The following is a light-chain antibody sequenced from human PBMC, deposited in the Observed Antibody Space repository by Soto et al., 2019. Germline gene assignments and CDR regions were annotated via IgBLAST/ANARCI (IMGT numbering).Light chain of an antibody. Sequence: QSVLTQSPSVSGAPGQRVTISCTGSRSNIGAGYDVHWYQQLPGTAPKPLIYASTNRPSGVPDRFSGSKSGTPASLAITGLQAEDEADYYCQSYDTSLSAWVFGGGTKLTVL. CDR2: AST. CDR1: RSNIGAGYD. V-gene: IGLV1-40*01. J-gene: IGLJ3*02. CDR3: QSYDTSLSAWV.